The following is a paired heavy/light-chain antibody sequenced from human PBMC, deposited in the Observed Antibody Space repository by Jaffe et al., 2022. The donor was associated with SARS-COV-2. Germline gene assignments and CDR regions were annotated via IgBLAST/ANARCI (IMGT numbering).Light chain of an antibody. J-gene: IGLJ2*01. CDR1: SNDVGGYKY. Sequence: QSALTQPASVSGSPGQSITISCTGTSNDVGGYKYVSWYQQHPGKAPKLIIYDVSNRPSGVSNRFSGSKSGNTASLTISGLQAEDEADYYCSSYTSSSTAHVVFGGGTKLTVL. CDR2: DVS. CDR3: SSYTSSSTAHVV. V-gene: IGLV2-14*03.
Heavy chain of an antibody. CDR1: GFTVNSEY. J-gene: IGHJ3*02. Sequence: EVKLLESGGGLVQPGGSLRLSCEASGFTVNSEYITWVRQAPGKGLEWVSVIYSGGTTYYADSVKGRFTISRENAKNTVYLQMNSLRVEETAVYHCASGYSSSWYNAFDIWGQGTMVTVSS. V-gene: IGHV3-66*02. CDR2: IYSGGTT. CDR3: ASGYSSSWYNAFDI. D-gene: IGHD6-13*01.